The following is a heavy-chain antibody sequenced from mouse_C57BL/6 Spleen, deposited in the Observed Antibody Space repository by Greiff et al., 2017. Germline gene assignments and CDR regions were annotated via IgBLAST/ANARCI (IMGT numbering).Heavy chain of an antibody. CDR1: GFTFSDYY. V-gene: IGHV5-16*01. Sequence: EVKLVESEGGLVQPGSSMKLSCTASGFTFSDYYMAWVRQVPEKGLEWVANINYDGSSTYYLDSLKSRFIISRDNAKNILYLQMSSLKSEDTATYYCARDNGTGFADWGQGTLVTVSA. CDR3: ARDNGTGFAD. CDR2: INYDGSST. D-gene: IGHD4-1*01. J-gene: IGHJ3*01.